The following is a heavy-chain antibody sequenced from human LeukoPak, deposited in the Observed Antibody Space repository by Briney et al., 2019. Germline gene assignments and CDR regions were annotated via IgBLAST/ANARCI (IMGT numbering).Heavy chain of an antibody. CDR3: GKEGGA. V-gene: IGHV3-23*01. Sequence: KAGGSLRLSCAASGFTFSSYAMSWVRQAPGKGLEWVSAISGSGGSTYYADSLGGRFTISRDNSKDMLYLQMNSLKVEDTATYYCGKEGGAWGQGTKVTVSS. CDR2: ISGSGGST. J-gene: IGHJ5*02. D-gene: IGHD3-16*01. CDR1: GFTFSSYA.